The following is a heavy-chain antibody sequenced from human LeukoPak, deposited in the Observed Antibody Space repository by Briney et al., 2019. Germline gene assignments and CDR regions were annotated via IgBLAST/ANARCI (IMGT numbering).Heavy chain of an antibody. CDR1: GVTFSSYG. CDR3: AKGQYREYPEYYFDY. V-gene: IGHV3-30*02. CDR2: IRYDGSNK. J-gene: IGHJ4*02. D-gene: IGHD2-2*01. Sequence: GGSLRLSCAASGVTFSSYGMHWVRQAPGKGLEWVAFIRYDGSNKYYADSVKGRFTISRDNSKNTLYLQMNSLRAEDTAVYYCAKGQYREYPEYYFDYWGQGTLVTVSS.